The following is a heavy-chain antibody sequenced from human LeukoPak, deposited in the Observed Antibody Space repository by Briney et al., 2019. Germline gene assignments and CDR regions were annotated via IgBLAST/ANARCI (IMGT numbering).Heavy chain of an antibody. J-gene: IGHJ5*02. CDR1: GGSISSGSYY. CDR2: IYTSGST. Sequence: SETLSLTCTVSGGSISSGSYYWSWIRQPAGKGLEWIGRIYTSGSTNYNPSLKSRVTISVDTSKNQFSLKLSSVTAADTAVYYCARGSTWGQGTLVTASS. CDR3: ARGST. V-gene: IGHV4-61*02.